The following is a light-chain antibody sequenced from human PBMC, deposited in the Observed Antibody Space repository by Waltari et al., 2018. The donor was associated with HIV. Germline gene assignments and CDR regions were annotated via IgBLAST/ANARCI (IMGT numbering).Light chain of an antibody. CDR1: QNILYKSNSRNY. Sequence: DIVMTQSPESLVVSLGERATITCKSSQNILYKSNSRNYVAWYQKKLGQSPTLLIYWASTRQSGVPDRFSGSKSGTSASLAISGLQSEDEADYYCAAWDDSLNGYVFGTGT. CDR2: WAS. J-gene: IGKJ3*01. CDR3: AAWDDSLNGYV. V-gene: IGKV4-1*01.